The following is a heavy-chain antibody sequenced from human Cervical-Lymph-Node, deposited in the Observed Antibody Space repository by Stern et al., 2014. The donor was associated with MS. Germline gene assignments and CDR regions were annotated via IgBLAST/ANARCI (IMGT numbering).Heavy chain of an antibody. CDR1: GGSISTSNW. V-gene: IGHV4-4*02. CDR2: IAHSGYP. D-gene: IGHD1-26*01. J-gene: IGHJ6*02. CDR3: ARREVFFYYGMDV. Sequence: QVQLQESGPGLVRPSGPLVLTCAVSGGSISTSNWWSWVRQSPGEGLEWIGEIAHSGYPTPIPSLKSRVTMSVDKSKNQFSLRLTSVTAADTGVYYCARREVFFYYGMDVWGQGTSVTVSS.